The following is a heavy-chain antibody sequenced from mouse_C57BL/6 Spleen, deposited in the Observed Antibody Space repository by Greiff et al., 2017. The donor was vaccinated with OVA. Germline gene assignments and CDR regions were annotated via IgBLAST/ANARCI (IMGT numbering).Heavy chain of an antibody. CDR3: ARWGAIYYYGSSLDYFDY. J-gene: IGHJ2*01. V-gene: IGHV14-2*01. CDR2: IDPEDGEN. Sequence: EVQLQQSGAELVKPGASVKLSCTASGFNIKDYYMHWVKQRTEQGLEWIGRIDPEDGENKYAPKFQGKATITADTSSNTAYLQLSSLTSEDTAVYYCARWGAIYYYGSSLDYFDYGGQGTTLTVSS. CDR1: GFNIKDYY. D-gene: IGHD1-1*01.